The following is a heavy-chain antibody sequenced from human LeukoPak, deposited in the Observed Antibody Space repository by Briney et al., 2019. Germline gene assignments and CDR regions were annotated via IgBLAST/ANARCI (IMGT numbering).Heavy chain of an antibody. D-gene: IGHD2-15*01. V-gene: IGHV3-7*01. J-gene: IGHJ4*02. CDR2: IKQDGSEK. Sequence: PGGSLRLSCAASGFTFSSYWMSWVRQAPGKGLEWVANIKQDGSEKYYVDSVKGRFTISRDSAKNSLYLQMNSLGAEDTAVYYCARVGSRRGSGGSCYKYWGQGTLVTVSS. CDR3: ARVGSRRGSGGSCYKY. CDR1: GFTFSSYW.